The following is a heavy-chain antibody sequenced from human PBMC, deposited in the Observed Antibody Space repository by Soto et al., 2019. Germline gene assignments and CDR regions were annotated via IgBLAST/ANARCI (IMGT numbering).Heavy chain of an antibody. CDR2: IYYSGST. J-gene: IGHJ4*02. D-gene: IGHD6-19*01. CDR3: ARMGREYSSGWYTVDY. Sequence: QLQLQESGPGLVKPSETLSLTCTVSGGSISSGTYYWGWIRQPPGKGLEWIGSIYYSGSTYYNPSLKSRVTISVDTSKNLFSLKLSSVTAADTSVYYCARMGREYSSGWYTVDYWGQGTLVTVSS. V-gene: IGHV4-39*01. CDR1: GGSISSGTYY.